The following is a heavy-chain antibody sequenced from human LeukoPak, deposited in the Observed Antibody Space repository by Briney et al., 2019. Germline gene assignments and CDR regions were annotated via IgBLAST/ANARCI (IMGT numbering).Heavy chain of an antibody. D-gene: IGHD1-26*01. CDR3: AKDLGLSLGSTPFDY. CDR1: GFTFSSYG. V-gene: IGHV3-30*18. Sequence: GGSLRLSCAASGFTFSSYGMHWVRQAPGKGLEWVSVISYDGGNKYYADSVKGRFTISRDNSKNTLYLQMNSLRADDTAVYYCAKDLGLSLGSTPFDYWGQGTLVTVSS. J-gene: IGHJ4*02. CDR2: ISYDGGNK.